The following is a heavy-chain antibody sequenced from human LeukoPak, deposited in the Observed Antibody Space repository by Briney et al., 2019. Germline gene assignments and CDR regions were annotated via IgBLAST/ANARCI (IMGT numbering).Heavy chain of an antibody. D-gene: IGHD3-10*01. CDR3: ARVSYGSGSYYTKYYFDY. CDR1: GYTFTGYY. CDR2: INPNSGGT. J-gene: IGHJ4*02. V-gene: IGHV1-2*02. Sequence: GASVKVSCKASGYTFTGYYMHGVRQAPGQGLEWMGWINPNSGGTNYAQKFQGRVTMTRDTSISTAYMELSRLRSDDTAVYYCARVSYGSGSYYTKYYFDYWGQGTLVTVSS.